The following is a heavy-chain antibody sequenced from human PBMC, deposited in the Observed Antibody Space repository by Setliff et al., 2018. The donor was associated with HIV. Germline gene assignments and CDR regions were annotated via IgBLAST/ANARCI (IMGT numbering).Heavy chain of an antibody. CDR3: ARGLWFGGSYWFDP. D-gene: IGHD3-10*01. CDR1: GGSISGYH. CDR2: IYTSRGT. Sequence: PSETLSLTCTVSGGSISGYHWNWLRQTPGKGLEWIGYIYTSRGTNYNHSLRTRVIISVDTSNQFSLKLSSVTAANAAVYYCARGLWFGGSYWFDPWGQGTLVTVSS. J-gene: IGHJ5*02. V-gene: IGHV4-4*09.